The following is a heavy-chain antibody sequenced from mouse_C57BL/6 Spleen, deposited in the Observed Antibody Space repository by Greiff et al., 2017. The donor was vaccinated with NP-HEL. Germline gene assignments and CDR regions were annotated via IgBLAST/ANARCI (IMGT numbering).Heavy chain of an antibody. Sequence: QVHVKQSGAELAKPGASVKLSCKASGYTFTSYWMHWVKQRPGQGLEWIGYINPSSGYTKYNQKFKDKATLTADKSSSTAYMQLSSLTYEDSAVYYCARNYYGSSYFDYWGQGTTLTVSS. J-gene: IGHJ2*01. CDR1: GYTFTSYW. CDR2: INPSSGYT. CDR3: ARNYYGSSYFDY. D-gene: IGHD1-1*01. V-gene: IGHV1-7*01.